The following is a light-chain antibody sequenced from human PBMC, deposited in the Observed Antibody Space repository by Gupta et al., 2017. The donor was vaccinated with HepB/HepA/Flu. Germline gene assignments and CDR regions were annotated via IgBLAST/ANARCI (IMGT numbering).Light chain of an antibody. V-gene: IGKV3D-20*01. CDR2: DAS. J-gene: IGKJ5*01. CDR3: HQNGSSFT. CDR1: QSVSSSY. Sequence: EIVLTQSPATLSLSPGERATLSCGASQSVSSSYLAWYQQKPGLAPRLIIYDASSRANGITVGFSGRGYWKDFTLTSSRREYEDFAVYYGHQNGSSFTFGQGTRMDIK.